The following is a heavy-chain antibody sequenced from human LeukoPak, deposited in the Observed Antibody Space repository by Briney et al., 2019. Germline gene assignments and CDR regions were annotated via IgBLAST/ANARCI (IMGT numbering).Heavy chain of an antibody. CDR1: VFPFSRYA. J-gene: IGHJ4*02. D-gene: IGHD3-22*01. Sequence: GGSLRLLCGPPVFPFSRYAMVGVREATGKGLEWVSAISNDGGGTTYADFVKGRFSVSRDNSKNTLFLQMNSLRAEDTALYYCAKGSSGYFFDLWGQGTLVTVSS. V-gene: IGHV3-23*01. CDR2: ISNDGGGT. CDR3: AKGSSGYFFDL.